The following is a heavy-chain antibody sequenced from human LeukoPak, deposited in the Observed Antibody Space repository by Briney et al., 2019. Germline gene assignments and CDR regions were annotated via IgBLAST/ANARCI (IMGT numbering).Heavy chain of an antibody. D-gene: IGHD1-7*01. J-gene: IGHJ4*02. V-gene: IGHV4-39*07. CDR1: GGSISSSSYY. CDR3: ARGRELSTFDY. CDR2: IYHSGST. Sequence: SETLSLTCTVSGGSISSSSYYWGWIRQPPGKGLEWIGSIYHSGSTYYNPSLKSRVTIAVETSKNQFSLKLSSVTAADTAVYYCARGRELSTFDYWGQGTLVTVSS.